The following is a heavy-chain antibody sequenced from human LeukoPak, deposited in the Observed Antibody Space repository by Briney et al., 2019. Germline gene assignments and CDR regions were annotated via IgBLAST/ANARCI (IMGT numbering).Heavy chain of an antibody. CDR1: GGSFSSYS. CDR2: IIEKGNA. J-gene: IGHJ2*01. D-gene: IGHD3-10*01. Sequence: SETLSLTCALSGGSFSSYSWSWTWIRQTPEKGLEWIGEIIEKGNANYNPSLKSRVTIDLDTSKNQFSLKLTSMTAADTAMYYCARGYYPPRWYFDLWGRGTLVTVSS. V-gene: IGHV4-34*01. CDR3: ARGYYPPRWYFDL.